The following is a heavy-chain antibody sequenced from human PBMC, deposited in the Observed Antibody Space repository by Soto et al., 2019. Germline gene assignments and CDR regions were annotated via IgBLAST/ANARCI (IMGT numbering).Heavy chain of an antibody. J-gene: IGHJ5*02. Sequence: PSETLSLTCAVNGGSFSGFYWSWIRQPPGKGLEWIGEFNHGGSTSYNPPLKSRVAISTDTSKGQVSLTLTSVTAADTAIYYCSRSACSFGVVSYLGAWGQGTQVTVSS. V-gene: IGHV4-34*01. D-gene: IGHD2-21*01. CDR2: FNHGGST. CDR3: SRSACSFGVVSYLGA. CDR1: GGSFSGFY.